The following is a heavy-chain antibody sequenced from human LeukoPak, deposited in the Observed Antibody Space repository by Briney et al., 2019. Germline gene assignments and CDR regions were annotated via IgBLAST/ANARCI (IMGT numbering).Heavy chain of an antibody. Sequence: GESLQISCKGSGYSFTSYWIAWVRQMPGKGLEWMGSIYPGDSDTRYSPSFQGQVTISADKSINTAYLQWSGLKASDTAIYYCARLGTAVVARYFDYWGQGTLVTVSS. CDR3: ARLGTAVVARYFDY. CDR2: IYPGDSDT. D-gene: IGHD5-18*01. J-gene: IGHJ4*02. V-gene: IGHV5-51*01. CDR1: GYSFTSYW.